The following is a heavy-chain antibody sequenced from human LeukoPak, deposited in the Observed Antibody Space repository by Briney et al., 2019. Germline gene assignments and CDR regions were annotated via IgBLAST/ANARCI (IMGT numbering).Heavy chain of an antibody. CDR2: INHSGST. CDR1: GGSFSGYY. J-gene: IGHJ4*02. Sequence: PSETLSLTCAVYGGSFSGYYWSWIRQPPGKGLEWIGEINHSGSTNYNPSLKSRVTISVDTSMNQFSLKLSSVTAADTAVYYCASSGYSGYDLNYWGQGTLVTVSS. CDR3: ASSGYSGYDLNY. D-gene: IGHD5-12*01. V-gene: IGHV4-34*01.